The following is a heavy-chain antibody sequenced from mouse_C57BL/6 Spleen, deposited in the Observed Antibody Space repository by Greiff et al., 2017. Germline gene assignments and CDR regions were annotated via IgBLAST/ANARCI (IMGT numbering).Heavy chain of an antibody. CDR1: GYAFSSYW. CDR3: ARPSYYGRRAHYCDY. Sequence: QVQLKESGAELVKPGASVKISCKASGYAFSSYWMNWVKKRPGKGLERIGQIYPGDGDTNYTGKFQGKATLTADKSSSTAYMQRSSLTSEDSAVYFCARPSYYGRRAHYCDYWGQGTTLTVSS. J-gene: IGHJ2*01. CDR2: IYPGDGDT. D-gene: IGHD1-1*01. V-gene: IGHV1-80*01.